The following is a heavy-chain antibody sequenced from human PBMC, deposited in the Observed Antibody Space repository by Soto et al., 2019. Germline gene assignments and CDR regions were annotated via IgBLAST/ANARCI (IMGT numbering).Heavy chain of an antibody. CDR2: ISYDGSNK. V-gene: IGHV3-30-3*01. D-gene: IGHD5-12*01. CDR1: GFTFSSYA. Sequence: QVQLVESGGGVVQPGRSMRLSCAASGFTFSSYAMHWVRQAPGKGLEWVAVISYDGSNKYYADSVKGRFTISRDNSKNTLYLQMNSLRAEDTAVYYCATLTHVDGYNLIGDYWGQGTLVTVSS. CDR3: ATLTHVDGYNLIGDY. J-gene: IGHJ4*02.